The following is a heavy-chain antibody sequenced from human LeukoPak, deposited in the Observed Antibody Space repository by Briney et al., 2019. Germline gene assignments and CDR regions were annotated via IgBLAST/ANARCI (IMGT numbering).Heavy chain of an antibody. Sequence: PGGSLRLSCAASGFTFRSYSMKWVRQPPGKGREWVSSISSSSSYIHYADSVKGRFTIPRDNAKNSLYLQMNSLRAEDTAVYYCARWVEWVYYGSGSYYTQDYYYYYMDVWGKGTTVTVSS. V-gene: IGHV3-21*01. CDR3: ARWVEWVYYGSGSYYTQDYYYYYMDV. D-gene: IGHD3-10*01. J-gene: IGHJ6*03. CDR1: GFTFRSYS. CDR2: ISSSSSYI.